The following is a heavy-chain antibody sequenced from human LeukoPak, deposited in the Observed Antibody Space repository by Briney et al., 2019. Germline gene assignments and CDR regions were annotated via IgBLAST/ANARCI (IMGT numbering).Heavy chain of an antibody. CDR3: ARELREAFDI. Sequence: GGSLRLSCAASGFTFSSYSMNWVRRAPGKGLEWVSSISSSSSYIYYADSVKGRFTISRDNAKNSLYLQMNSLRAEDTAVYYCARELREAFDIWGQGTMVTVSS. D-gene: IGHD4-17*01. V-gene: IGHV3-21*01. J-gene: IGHJ3*02. CDR1: GFTFSSYS. CDR2: ISSSSSYI.